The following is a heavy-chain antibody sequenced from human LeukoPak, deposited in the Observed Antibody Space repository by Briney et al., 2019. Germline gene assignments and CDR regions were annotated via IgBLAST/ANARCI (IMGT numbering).Heavy chain of an antibody. CDR1: GFTFSSYA. D-gene: IGHD6-6*01. V-gene: IGHV3-30-3*01. CDR3: ARDKSSSSLSYFDY. J-gene: IGHJ4*02. Sequence: GGSLRLSCAASGFTFSSYAMSWVRQAPGKGLEWVAVISYDGSNKYYADSVKGRFTISRDNSKNTLYLQMNSLRAEDTTVYYCARDKSSSSLSYFDYWGQGTLVTVSS. CDR2: ISYDGSNK.